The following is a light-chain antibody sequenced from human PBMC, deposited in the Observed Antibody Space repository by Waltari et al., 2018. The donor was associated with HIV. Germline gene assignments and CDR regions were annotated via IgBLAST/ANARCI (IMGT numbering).Light chain of an antibody. V-gene: IGKV1-39*01. CDR1: QHVDKY. J-gene: IGKJ4*01. CDR2: TAS. Sequence: DIHITQSPSSLSASIGDRVTITCRTSQHVDKYLNWYQQRPGKAPRLLVFTASTLHTVVPSLFTATGSGTTFSLAIASLQPDDIATYYCQQTFTLPLTFGGGTKLEI. CDR3: QQTFTLPLT.